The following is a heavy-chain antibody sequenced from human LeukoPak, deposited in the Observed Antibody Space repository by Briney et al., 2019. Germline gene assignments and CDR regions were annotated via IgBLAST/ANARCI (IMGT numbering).Heavy chain of an antibody. CDR2: ISSSSSYI. D-gene: IGHD6-13*01. J-gene: IGHJ5*02. CDR1: GFTFSSYS. V-gene: IGHV3-21*01. CDR3: ARWGSWCPPVSA. Sequence: GGSLRLSCAASGFTFSSYSMSWVRQAPGKGLEWVSSISSSSSYIYYADSVKGRFTISRDNAKNTLYLQMICLRAEDTAVYYCARWGSWCPPVSAWGQGTLVTVSS.